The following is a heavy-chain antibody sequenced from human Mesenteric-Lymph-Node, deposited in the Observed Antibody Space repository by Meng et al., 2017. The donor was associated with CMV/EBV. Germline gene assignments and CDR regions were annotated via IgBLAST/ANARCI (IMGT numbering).Heavy chain of an antibody. CDR2: ISYDGSSK. CDR3: AKATLYCSSITCYFDY. Sequence: GESLKISCAGSGFAFNQHAMNWVRQTPGKGLEWVAVISYDGSSKHHADSVKGRFTISRDNRKNSLYLQMNSLRTEDTALYYCAKATLYCSSITCYFDYWGQGTLVTVSS. CDR1: GFAFNQHA. J-gene: IGHJ4*02. V-gene: IGHV3-30-3*01. D-gene: IGHD2-2*01.